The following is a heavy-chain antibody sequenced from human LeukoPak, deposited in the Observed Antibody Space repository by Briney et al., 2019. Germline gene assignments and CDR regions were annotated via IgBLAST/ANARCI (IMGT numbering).Heavy chain of an antibody. CDR1: GFTFGDYA. CDR2: INWNGGSI. D-gene: IGHD4-17*01. J-gene: IGHJ4*02. V-gene: IGHV3-20*04. CDR3: ARVGIYGDYGRYFDY. Sequence: GGSLRLSCTASGFTFGDYAMSWFRQGPGKGLEWVSGINWNGGSIGYADSVKGRFTISRDNAKNSLYLQMNSLRAEDTALYYCARVGIYGDYGRYFDYWGQGTLVTVSS.